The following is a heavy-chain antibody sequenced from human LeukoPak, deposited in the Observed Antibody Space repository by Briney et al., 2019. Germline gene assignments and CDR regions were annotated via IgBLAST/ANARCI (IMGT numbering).Heavy chain of an antibody. D-gene: IGHD2-21*02. Sequence: GGSLRLSCTVSGFIFSSSGIHWVRQAPGKGLVWVAGMSYDGSEKYYAESVKGRFTISRDYSKTTVYLQMNSLEIEDTAVYYCAKDLLAVTAPKAYFDFWGQGTLVTVSS. CDR1: GFIFSSSG. V-gene: IGHV3-30*18. J-gene: IGHJ4*02. CDR3: AKDLLAVTAPKAYFDF. CDR2: MSYDGSEK.